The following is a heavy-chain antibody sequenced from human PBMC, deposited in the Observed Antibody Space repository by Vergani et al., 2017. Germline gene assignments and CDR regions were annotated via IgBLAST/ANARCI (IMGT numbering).Heavy chain of an antibody. D-gene: IGHD6-13*01. CDR3: ARHKEQLVPGNYYYYYYMDV. CDR2: IYYSGST. Sequence: QLQLQESDPGLVQPSETLSLTCTVSGGPIRSTFYYWGWIRQPPGKGLEWIGTIYYSGSTYYNPSLKSRVTISVDTSKNQFSLKLNSVTAADTAVYYCARHKEQLVPGNYYYYYYMDVWGKGTTVTVSS. J-gene: IGHJ6*03. CDR1: GGPIRSTFYY. V-gene: IGHV4-39*01.